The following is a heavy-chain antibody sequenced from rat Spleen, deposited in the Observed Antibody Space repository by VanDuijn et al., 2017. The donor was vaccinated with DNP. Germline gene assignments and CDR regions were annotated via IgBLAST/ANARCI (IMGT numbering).Heavy chain of an antibody. D-gene: IGHD4-2*01. CDR3: ARPWAGGFEY. V-gene: IGHV5-22*01. Sequence: EVQLVESGVVFVQPGRSLKLFCAASGFPFSDYNLAWVRQAQKKGLEWVAYISYDGTSNYNGESVKGRFTISRDNVESILYLQMNSLRSEDLATDYCARPWAGGFEYWGQGVMVTVSS. J-gene: IGHJ2*01. CDR1: GFPFSDYN. CDR2: ISYDGTSN.